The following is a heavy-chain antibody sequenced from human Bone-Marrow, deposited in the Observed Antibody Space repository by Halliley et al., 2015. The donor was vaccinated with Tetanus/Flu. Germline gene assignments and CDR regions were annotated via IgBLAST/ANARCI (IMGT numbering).Heavy chain of an antibody. V-gene: IGHV4-39*01. J-gene: IGHJ6*02. CDR1: GGSISSSSYY. CDR3: ARGLGVDV. Sequence: TLSLTCTVSGGSISSSSYYWGWIRQPPEKGLGWIGSIYDRGRTYYNPSLKSRVTISVDTSKNQFSLKLSSVTAADTAVYYCARGLGVDVWGQGTTVTVSS. CDR2: IYDRGRT. D-gene: IGHD3-16*01.